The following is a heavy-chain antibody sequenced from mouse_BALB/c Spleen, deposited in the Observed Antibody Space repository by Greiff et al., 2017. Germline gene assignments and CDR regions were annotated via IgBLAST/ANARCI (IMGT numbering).Heavy chain of an antibody. V-gene: IGHV7-1*02. J-gene: IGHJ4*01. CDR3: ARDAYYDYDGGYAMDY. D-gene: IGHD2-4*01. Sequence: EVQRVESGGGLVQPGGSLRLSCATSGFTFSDFYMEWVRQPPGKRLEWIAASRNKANDYTTEYSASVKGRFIVSRDTSQSILYLQMNALRAEDTAIYYCARDAYYDYDGGYAMDYWGQGTSVTVSS. CDR1: GFTFSDFY. CDR2: SRNKANDYTT.